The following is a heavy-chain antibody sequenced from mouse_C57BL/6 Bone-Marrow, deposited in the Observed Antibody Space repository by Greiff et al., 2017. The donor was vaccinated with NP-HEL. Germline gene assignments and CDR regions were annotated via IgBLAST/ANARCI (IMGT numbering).Heavy chain of an antibody. J-gene: IGHJ4*01. D-gene: IGHD1-1*01. CDR1: GFTFTDYY. Sequence: DVHLVESGGGLVQPGGSLSLSCAASGFTFTDYYMSWVRQPPGKALEWLGFIRNKANGYTTEYSASVKGRFTISRDNSQSILYLQMNALRAEDSATYYCARTTVYAMDYWGQGTSVTVSS. CDR3: ARTTVYAMDY. V-gene: IGHV7-3*01. CDR2: IRNKANGYTT.